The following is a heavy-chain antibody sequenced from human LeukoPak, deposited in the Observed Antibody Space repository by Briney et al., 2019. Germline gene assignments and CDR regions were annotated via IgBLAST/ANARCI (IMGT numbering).Heavy chain of an antibody. V-gene: IGHV3-23*01. CDR2: ISDTGGRT. Sequence: GGSLTLSCAVSGITLSNYGMTWVRQAPGKGLEWVAGISDTGGRTNYADSLRGRFTISRDNPKNTLYLQMNSLRAEDTAVYFCAKRGVVIRVILVGFHKEAYYFDSWGQGALVTVSS. D-gene: IGHD3-22*01. J-gene: IGHJ4*02. CDR1: GITLSNYG. CDR3: AKRGVVIRVILVGFHKEAYYFDS.